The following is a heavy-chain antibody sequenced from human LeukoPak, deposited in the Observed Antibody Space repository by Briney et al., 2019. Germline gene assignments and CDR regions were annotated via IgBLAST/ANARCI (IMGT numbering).Heavy chain of an antibody. Sequence: PSETLSLTCAVSGGSISSGGYSWSWIRQPPGKGLEWIGYIYHSGSTYYNPSLKSRVTISVDRSKSQFSLKLSSVTAADTAVYYCARGSVPAAILDYWGQGTLVTVSS. CDR2: IYHSGST. CDR3: ARGSVPAAILDY. J-gene: IGHJ4*02. V-gene: IGHV4-30-2*01. CDR1: GGSISSGGYS. D-gene: IGHD2-2*02.